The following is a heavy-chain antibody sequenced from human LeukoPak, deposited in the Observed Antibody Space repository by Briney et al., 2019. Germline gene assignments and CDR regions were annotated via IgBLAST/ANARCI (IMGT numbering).Heavy chain of an antibody. J-gene: IGHJ3*02. V-gene: IGHV4-59*01. CDR1: GGSISGYS. CDR2: ISNSGTT. Sequence: LSETLSLTCTVSGGSISGYSWSWIRQPPGKGLEWIGYISNSGTTNYNPSLKSRVTISVDTSKNQFSLKLSSVTAADTAVYYCARDRGDAFDIWGQGTMVTVSS. CDR3: ARDRGDAFDI.